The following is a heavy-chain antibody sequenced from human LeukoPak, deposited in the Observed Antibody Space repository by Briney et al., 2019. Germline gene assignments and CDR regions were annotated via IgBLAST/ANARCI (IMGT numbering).Heavy chain of an antibody. J-gene: IGHJ3*02. Sequence: GGSPRLSCAASGFTFSSYSMNWVRQAPGKGLVWVSRINSDGSSTSYADSVKGRFTISRDNAKNTLYLQMNSLRAEDTAVYYCARYTYYDSTHDAFDIWGQGTMVTVSS. V-gene: IGHV3-74*01. CDR2: INSDGSST. CDR3: ARYTYYDSTHDAFDI. D-gene: IGHD3-22*01. CDR1: GFTFSSYS.